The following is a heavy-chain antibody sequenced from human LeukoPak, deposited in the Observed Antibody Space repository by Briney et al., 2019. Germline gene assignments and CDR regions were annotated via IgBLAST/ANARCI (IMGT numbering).Heavy chain of an antibody. V-gene: IGHV4-39*01. CDR2: VYYSGNT. D-gene: IGHD6-6*01. CDR1: GGSISSYY. CDR3: ARSKYGSSFDY. J-gene: IGHJ4*02. Sequence: NPSETLSLTCTVSGGSISSYYWGWIRQPPGKGLEWIGSVYYSGNTYYNPSLKSRVTISVDKSKNQFSLKLSSVTAADTAMYYCARSKYGSSFDYWGRGTLVTVSS.